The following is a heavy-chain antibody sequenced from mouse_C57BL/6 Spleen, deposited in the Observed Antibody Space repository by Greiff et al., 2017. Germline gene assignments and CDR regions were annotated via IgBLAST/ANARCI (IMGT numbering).Heavy chain of an antibody. Sequence: EVMLVESGGGLVQSGGSMKLSCVASGFTFSNYWMNWVRQSPEKGLEWVAQIRLKSDNYATHYAESVKGRFTISRDDSKSSVYLQMNNLRAEDTGIYYCTGYGSSRDWYFDGWGTGTTFTVSS. V-gene: IGHV6-3*01. D-gene: IGHD1-1*01. CDR3: TGYGSSRDWYFDG. J-gene: IGHJ1*03. CDR2: IRLKSDNYAT. CDR1: GFTFSNYW.